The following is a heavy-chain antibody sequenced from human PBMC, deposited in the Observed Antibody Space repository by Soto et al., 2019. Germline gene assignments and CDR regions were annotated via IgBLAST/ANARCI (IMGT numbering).Heavy chain of an antibody. Sequence: GGSLRLSCAACGFTFSSYAMSWVRQAPGKGLEWVSAISGSGGSTYYADSVKGRFTISRDNSKNTLYLQMNSLRAEDTAVYYWAKDRPDSSGWYADWFDPWGQGTLVTVSS. D-gene: IGHD6-19*01. CDR1: GFTFSSYA. CDR2: ISGSGGST. J-gene: IGHJ5*02. V-gene: IGHV3-23*01. CDR3: AKDRPDSSGWYADWFDP.